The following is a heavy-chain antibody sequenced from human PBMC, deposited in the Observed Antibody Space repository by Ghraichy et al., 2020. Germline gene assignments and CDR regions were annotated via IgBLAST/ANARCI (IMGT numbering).Heavy chain of an antibody. J-gene: IGHJ4*02. CDR1: GGSFSGYY. CDR3: ARRITMVDY. V-gene: IGHV4-34*01. Sequence: SETLSLTCAVYGGSFSGYYWSWIRQPPGKGLEWIGEINHSGSTNYNPSLKIRVTISVDTSKNQFSLKLSSVTAADTAVYYCARRITMVDYWGQGTLVTVSS. D-gene: IGHD3-10*01. CDR2: INHSGST.